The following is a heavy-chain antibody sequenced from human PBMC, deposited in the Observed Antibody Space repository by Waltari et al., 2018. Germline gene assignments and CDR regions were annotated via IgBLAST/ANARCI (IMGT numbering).Heavy chain of an antibody. CDR3: ARADSGYQYYYYYYGMDV. Sequence: EVLLVESGGGLVKPGGSLRLSCAASGFVFSDYSLTWVRQAPGKGLEWVSSISRNSDYIHSTDSVKGRFTISRDNAKNLVYLQMNGLRAEDTAVYYCARADSGYQYYYYYYGMDVWGQGTTVTVSS. V-gene: IGHV3-21*06. D-gene: IGHD6-25*01. CDR2: ISRNSDYI. J-gene: IGHJ6*02. CDR1: GFVFSDYS.